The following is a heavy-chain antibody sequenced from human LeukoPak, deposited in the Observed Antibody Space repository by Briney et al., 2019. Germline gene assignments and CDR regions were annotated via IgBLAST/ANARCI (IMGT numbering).Heavy chain of an antibody. CDR3: ARESAVAVAVWLGGYYYMDV. CDR1: GFTFSSYS. Sequence: GGSLRLSCAASGFTFSSYSMNWVRQAPGKGLEWVSSISSSSSYIYYADSVKGRFTISRDNAKNSLYLQMNSLRAEDTAVYYCARESAVAVAVWLGGYYYMDVWGKGTTVTVSS. J-gene: IGHJ6*03. V-gene: IGHV3-21*01. D-gene: IGHD6-19*01. CDR2: ISSSSSYI.